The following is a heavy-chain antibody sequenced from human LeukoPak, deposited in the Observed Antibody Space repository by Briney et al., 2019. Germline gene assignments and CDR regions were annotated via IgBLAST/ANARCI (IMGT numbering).Heavy chain of an antibody. D-gene: IGHD3-9*01. Sequence: PSETLSLTCTVSGGSATSGNDYWSWIRQPPGKGLEWIGYIYYSGSTNYNPSLKSRVTISVDTSKNQFSLKLSSVTAADTAVYYCARGRSILPPLGWFYPWGQGTLVTVSS. CDR2: IYYSGST. CDR1: GGSATSGNDY. CDR3: ARGRSILPPLGWFYP. J-gene: IGHJ5*02. V-gene: IGHV4-61*01.